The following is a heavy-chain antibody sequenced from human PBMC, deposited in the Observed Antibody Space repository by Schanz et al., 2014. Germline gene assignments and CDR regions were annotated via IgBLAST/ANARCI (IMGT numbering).Heavy chain of an antibody. V-gene: IGHV3-23*01. J-gene: IGHJ2*01. CDR3: AKDAPYPFDL. Sequence: EMQLLESGGGLIQPGGSLRLSCAAFGFTFSTHAMSWVRQAPGKGLEWVSSISGDHRNTFYADSVKGRFTISRDNSKNTLYLQMNSLRAEDTAIYYCAKDAPYPFDLWGRGTLITVSS. CDR1: GFTFSTHA. CDR2: ISGDHRNT.